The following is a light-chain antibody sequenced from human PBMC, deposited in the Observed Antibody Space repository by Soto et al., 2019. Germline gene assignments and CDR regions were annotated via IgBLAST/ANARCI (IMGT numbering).Light chain of an antibody. J-gene: IGKJ1*01. CDR2: GAS. CDR1: QSVSSY. Sequence: EIVMTQYPATLSVSPGERATLSCRASQSVSSYLAWYQQKPGQAPRLLISGASTRATGIPARFSGSGSGTEFTLTISSLQSEDFAVYYCQQYNNWWTFGQGTKVDIK. CDR3: QQYNNWWT. V-gene: IGKV3-15*01.